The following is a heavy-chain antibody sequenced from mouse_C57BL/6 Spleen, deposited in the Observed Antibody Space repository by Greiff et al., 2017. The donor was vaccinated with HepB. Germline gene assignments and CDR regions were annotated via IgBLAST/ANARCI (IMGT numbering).Heavy chain of an antibody. V-gene: IGHV3-6*01. Sequence: EVKLVESGPGLVKPSQSLSLTCSVTGYSITSGYYWNWIRQFPGNKLEWMGYISYDGSNNYNPSLKNRISITRDTSKNQFFLKLNSVTTEDTATYYGARYGNYVPNWYFDVWGTGTTVTVSS. J-gene: IGHJ1*03. CDR1: GYSITSGYY. CDR2: ISYDGSN. CDR3: ARYGNYVPNWYFDV. D-gene: IGHD2-1*01.